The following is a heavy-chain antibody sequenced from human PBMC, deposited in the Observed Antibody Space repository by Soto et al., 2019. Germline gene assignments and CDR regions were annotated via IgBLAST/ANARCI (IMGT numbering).Heavy chain of an antibody. CDR2: IYYSGST. CDR3: ARRSVGAEFDY. J-gene: IGHJ4*02. CDR1: GVYIISSGYY. D-gene: IGHD1-26*01. Sequence: SETLSLTSTVSGVYIISSGYYWGWIRQPPGKGLEWIGSIYYSGSTYYNPSLKSRVTISVDTSKNQFSLKLSSVTAADTAVYYCARRSVGAEFDYWGQGTLVTSP. V-gene: IGHV4-39*01.